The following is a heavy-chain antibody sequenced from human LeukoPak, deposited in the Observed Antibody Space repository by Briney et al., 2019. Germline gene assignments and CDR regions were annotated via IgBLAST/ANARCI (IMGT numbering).Heavy chain of an antibody. CDR1: GFTVSSNY. D-gene: IGHD6-6*01. CDR2: IYSGGST. V-gene: IGHV3-53*01. CDR3: AKVSGLIAARHYFDY. Sequence: GGSLRLSCAASGFTVSSNYMSWVRQAPGKGLEWVSVIYSGGSTYYADSVKGRFTISRDNSNNTLYLQMNSLRAEDTAVYYCAKVSGLIAARHYFDYWGQGTLVTVSS. J-gene: IGHJ4*02.